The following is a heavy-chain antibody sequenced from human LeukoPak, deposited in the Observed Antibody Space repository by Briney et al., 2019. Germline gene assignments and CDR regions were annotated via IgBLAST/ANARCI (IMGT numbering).Heavy chain of an antibody. CDR2: IIPIFGTA. CDR1: GGTFSSYA. V-gene: IGHV1-69*06. J-gene: IGHJ6*03. Sequence: ASVKVSCKASGGTFSSYAISWVRQAPGQGLEWMGRIIPIFGTANYAQKFQGRVTITADKSTSTAYMELSSLRSEDTAVYYCARARGEGGYDPFYYCYMDVWGKGTTVTVSS. D-gene: IGHD5-12*01. CDR3: ARARGEGGYDPFYYCYMDV.